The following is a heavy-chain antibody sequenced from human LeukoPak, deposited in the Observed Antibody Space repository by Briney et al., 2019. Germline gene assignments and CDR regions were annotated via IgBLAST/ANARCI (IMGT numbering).Heavy chain of an antibody. CDR1: GITLSNYG. V-gene: IGHV3-23*01. J-gene: IGHJ4*02. Sequence: GGSLRLSCAVSGITLSNYGMSWVRQAPGKGLEWVAGISDSGGRTNYADSVRGRFTISRDNPKNTLYLQMNSLRAEDTAVYFCATRGVVIRVILVGFHKEAYYFDSWGQGALVTVSS. D-gene: IGHD3-22*01. CDR2: ISDSGGRT. CDR3: ATRGVVIRVILVGFHKEAYYFDS.